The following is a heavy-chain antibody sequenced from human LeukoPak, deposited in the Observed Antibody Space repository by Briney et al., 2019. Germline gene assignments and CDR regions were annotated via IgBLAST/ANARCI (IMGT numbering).Heavy chain of an antibody. CDR1: GYTFTSYG. CDR2: ISAYNGNT. CDR3: ARIGGNWGSEGYFDL. V-gene: IGHV1-18*01. Sequence: ASVTVSCKASGYTFTSYGISWVRQAPGQGLEWMGWISAYNGNTNYAQKLQGRVTMTTDTSTSTAYMELRSLRSDDTAVYYCARIGGNWGSEGYFDLWGRGTLVTVSS. D-gene: IGHD7-27*01. J-gene: IGHJ2*01.